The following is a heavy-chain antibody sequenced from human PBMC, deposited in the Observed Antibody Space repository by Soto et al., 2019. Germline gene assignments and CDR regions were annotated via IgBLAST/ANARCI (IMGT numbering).Heavy chain of an antibody. CDR3: ARGGPVLLWFGELSGYYYYGMDV. D-gene: IGHD3-10*01. CDR2: INSDGSST. V-gene: IGHV3-74*01. J-gene: IGHJ6*02. CDR1: GFTSSSYW. Sequence: GGSLRLSCAASGFTSSSYWMHWVRQAPGKGLVWVSRINSDGSSTSYADSVKGRFTISRDNAKNTLYLQMNSLRAEDTAVYYCARGGPVLLWFGELSGYYYYGMDVWGQGTTVTVSS.